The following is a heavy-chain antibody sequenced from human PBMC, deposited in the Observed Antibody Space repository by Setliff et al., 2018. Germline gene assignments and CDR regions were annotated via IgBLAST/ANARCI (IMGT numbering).Heavy chain of an antibody. Sequence: ASVKVSCKASGYTFTNYGVHWVRQAPGQRLEWMGWINAANGNTKYSQKFHGRVTITRDTSANTVYMELSSLRSEDSSMYYCARGQTVGPNSGKDYWGQGTLVTVSS. CDR3: ARGQTVGPNSGKDY. CDR1: GYTFTNYG. CDR2: INAANGNT. V-gene: IGHV1-3*01. J-gene: IGHJ4*02. D-gene: IGHD1-26*01.